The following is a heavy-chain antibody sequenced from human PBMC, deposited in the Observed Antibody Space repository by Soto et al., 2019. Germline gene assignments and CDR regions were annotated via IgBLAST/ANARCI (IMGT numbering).Heavy chain of an antibody. CDR3: ARVLQLESFGY. CDR1: GFTFSNYL. Sequence: EVQLVESGGGLVQPGGSLRLSCAASGFTFSNYLMHWVRQAPGKGLVWVSRINSDGSRTNYADSVKGRFTISRDNAKNRQYLQLNRLRVEDTAVYYCARVLQLESFGYWGQGTLVTVSS. J-gene: IGHJ4*02. D-gene: IGHD5-18*01. V-gene: IGHV3-74*02. CDR2: INSDGSRT.